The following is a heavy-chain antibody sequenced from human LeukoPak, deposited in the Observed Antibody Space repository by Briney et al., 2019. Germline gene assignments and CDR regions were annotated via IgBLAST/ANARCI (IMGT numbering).Heavy chain of an antibody. D-gene: IGHD3-9*01. V-gene: IGHV4-4*02. CDR3: ARVDILTGYPTLARNNWFDP. CDR1: DGSTSYCNC. Sequence: SATQTLTYAVSDGSTSYCNCWSRVRPPPGQGLEGIGETYHSGSTNYNPSLKSRVTISADKSKNQFSLKLSSVTAADTAVYYCARVDILTGYPTLARNNWFDPWGQGTLVTVSS. J-gene: IGHJ5*02. CDR2: TYHSGST.